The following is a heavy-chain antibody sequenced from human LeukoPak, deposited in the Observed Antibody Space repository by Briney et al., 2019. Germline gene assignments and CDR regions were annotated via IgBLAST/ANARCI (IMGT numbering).Heavy chain of an antibody. V-gene: IGHV3-30-3*01. J-gene: IGHJ4*02. CDR1: GFTFSSYA. Sequence: GRSLRLSCAASGFTFSSYAMHWVRQAPGKGLEWVAVISYDGSNKYYADSVKGRFTISRDNSKNTLYLQMNSLRAEDTAVYYCARDLRWLQAFDYWGQGTLVTVSS. CDR2: ISYDGSNK. CDR3: ARDLRWLQAFDY. D-gene: IGHD5-24*01.